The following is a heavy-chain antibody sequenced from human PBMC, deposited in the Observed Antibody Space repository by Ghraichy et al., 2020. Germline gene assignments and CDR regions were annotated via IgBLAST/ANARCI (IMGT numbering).Heavy chain of an antibody. J-gene: IGHJ4*02. V-gene: IGHV3-7*01. CDR3: AREDVDIVATIAARLQYYFDY. CDR1: GFTFSSYW. D-gene: IGHD5-12*01. CDR2: IKQDGSEK. Sequence: GESLNISCAASGFTFSSYWMSWVRQAPGKGLEWVANIKQDGSEKYYVDSVKGRFTISRDNAKNSLYLQMNSLRAEDTAVYYCAREDVDIVATIAARLQYYFDYWGQGTLVTVSS.